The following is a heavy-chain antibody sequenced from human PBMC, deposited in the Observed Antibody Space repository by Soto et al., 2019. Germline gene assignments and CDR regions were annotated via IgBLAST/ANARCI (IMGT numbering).Heavy chain of an antibody. CDR3: AKSDDYGDYDSLVAFDV. CDR2: ISWNSGSI. J-gene: IGHJ3*01. Sequence: EVQLVESGGGLVQPGRSLRLSCAASGFTFDDYAMHWVRQAPGKGLEWVSGISWNSGSIGYEDSVKGRFTISRDNAKNSLYLQMNSLRAEDTALYYCAKSDDYGDYDSLVAFDVWGQGTMVTVSS. V-gene: IGHV3-9*01. CDR1: GFTFDDYA. D-gene: IGHD4-17*01.